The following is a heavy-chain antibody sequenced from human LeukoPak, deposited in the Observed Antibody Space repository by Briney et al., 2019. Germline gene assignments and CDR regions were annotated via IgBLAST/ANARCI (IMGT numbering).Heavy chain of an antibody. D-gene: IGHD3-10*02. Sequence: KAGGSLRLSCAASGFTFSSYGMSWVRQAPGKGLEWVSGISWNSGNIAYADSVKGRFTISRDSAKNSLYLQMNSLRAEDTAVYYCAELGITMIGGVWGKGTTVTISS. CDR3: AELGITMIGGV. J-gene: IGHJ6*04. CDR1: GFTFSSYG. CDR2: ISWNSGNI. V-gene: IGHV3-21*01.